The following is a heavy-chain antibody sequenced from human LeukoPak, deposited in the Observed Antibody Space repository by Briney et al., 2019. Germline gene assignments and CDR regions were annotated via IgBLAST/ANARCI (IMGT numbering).Heavy chain of an antibody. J-gene: IGHJ3*02. CDR3: ARSRGYCSSTSCLDAFDI. D-gene: IGHD2-2*01. CDR1: GFSLSTSGMR. CDR2: IDWDDDK. Sequence: SGPTLVNPTQTLTLTCTFSGFSLSTSGMRVSWIRQPPGKALEWLARIDWDDDKFYSTSLKTRLTISKDTSKNQVVLTMTNVDPVDTATYYCARSRGYCSSTSCLDAFDIWGQGTMVTVSS. V-gene: IGHV2-70*04.